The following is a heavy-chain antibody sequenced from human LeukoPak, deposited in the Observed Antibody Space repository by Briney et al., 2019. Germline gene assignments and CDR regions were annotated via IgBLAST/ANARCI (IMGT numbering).Heavy chain of an antibody. D-gene: IGHD3-10*01. J-gene: IGHJ6*02. CDR2: INHSGST. V-gene: IGHV4-34*01. CDR3: ARVRYYGSGGYYYSMDV. Sequence: SETLSLTCAVYGGSFSGYYWSWIRQPPGKGLEWIGEINHSGSTNYNPSLKSRVTISVDTSKNQFSLKLSSVTAADTAVYYCARVRYYGSGGYYYSMDVWGQGTTVTVSS. CDR1: GGSFSGYY.